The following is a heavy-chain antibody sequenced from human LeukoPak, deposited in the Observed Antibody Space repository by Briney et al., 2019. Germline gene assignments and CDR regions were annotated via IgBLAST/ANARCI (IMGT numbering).Heavy chain of an antibody. CDR3: GSQREWSLTEYHFDY. Sequence: PSETLSLTCTVSGYSISSGYYCGWIRQPPGKGLEWIGSVYHSGGTYYNPSLKSRVTISTDKSKNQFSLKLTSVTAADTAVYYCGSQREWSLTEYHFDYWGQGTLVTVSS. D-gene: IGHD3-3*01. CDR2: VYHSGGT. J-gene: IGHJ4*02. CDR1: GYSISSGYY. V-gene: IGHV4-38-2*02.